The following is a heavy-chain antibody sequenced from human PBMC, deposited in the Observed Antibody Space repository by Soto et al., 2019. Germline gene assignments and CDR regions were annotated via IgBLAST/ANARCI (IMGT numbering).Heavy chain of an antibody. CDR2: IIPIFGTA. D-gene: IGHD2-2*01. J-gene: IGHJ6*02. V-gene: IGHV1-69*13. CDR3: ARFLSSTSPDDYYYYGMDV. CDR1: GGTFSSYA. Sequence: SVKVSCKASGGTFSSYAISWVRQAPGQGLEWMGGIIPIFGTANYAQKFQGRVTITADESTSTAYMELSSLRSEDTAVYYCARFLSSTSPDDYYYYGMDVWGQGTTVTVSS.